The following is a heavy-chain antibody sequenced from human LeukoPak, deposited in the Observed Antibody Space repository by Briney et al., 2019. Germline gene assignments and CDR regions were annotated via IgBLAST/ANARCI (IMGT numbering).Heavy chain of an antibody. CDR2: INHSGST. J-gene: IGHJ3*02. CDR1: GGSFSGYY. Sequence: SETLSLTCAVYGGSFSGYYWSWIRQPPGKGLEWMGEINHSGSTNYNPSLKSRVTISVDTSKNQFSLKLSSVTAADTAVYYCARYWGWIVVVPAAIRRVTDAFDIWGQGTMVTVSS. D-gene: IGHD2-2*02. V-gene: IGHV4-34*01. CDR3: ARYWGWIVVVPAAIRRVTDAFDI.